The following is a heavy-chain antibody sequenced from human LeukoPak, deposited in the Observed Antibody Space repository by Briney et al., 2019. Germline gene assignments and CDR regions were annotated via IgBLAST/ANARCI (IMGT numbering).Heavy chain of an antibody. V-gene: IGHV4-59*01. D-gene: IGHD3-16*01. Sequence: SETLSLTCTVSGGSISSYYWSWIRQPPGKGLEWIGYINSSGSTNYNPSLKSRLTISVDASKNQFSLKLTSVTAADTAVYYCASGSYYDYPDAFDIWGQGTMVTVSS. CDR1: GGSISSYY. CDR3: ASGSYYDYPDAFDI. CDR2: INSSGST. J-gene: IGHJ3*02.